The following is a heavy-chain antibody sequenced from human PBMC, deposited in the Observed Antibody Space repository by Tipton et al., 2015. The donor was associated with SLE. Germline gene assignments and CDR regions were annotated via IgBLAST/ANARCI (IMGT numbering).Heavy chain of an antibody. CDR2: ISYSGGI. CDR3: ARGVVVTIFGVVIIPAWFDP. V-gene: IGHV4-34*01. J-gene: IGHJ5*02. CDR1: GGSFSGYY. Sequence: TLSLTCAVYGGSFSGYYWSWIRQPPGKGLEWIGEISYSGGINYNPSLKSRVTISVDPSNNQISLRLSSMTAADTAVYFCARGVVVTIFGVVIIPAWFDPWGQGSLVTVSS. D-gene: IGHD3-3*01.